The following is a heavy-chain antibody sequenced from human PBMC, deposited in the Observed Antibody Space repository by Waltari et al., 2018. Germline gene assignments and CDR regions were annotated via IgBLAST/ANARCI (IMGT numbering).Heavy chain of an antibody. CDR3: AREWAGFGDYGIDY. CDR1: GFAVSSHY. Sequence: EVQLVESGGGLVQPGGSLRLSCAASGFAVSSHYMSWVRQAPRKGLEWSSVIYAGGSTYYADSVKGRFTISRDNSKNMLFLQMNSLRPEDTAMYFCAREWAGFGDYGIDYWGQGSLVTVSS. CDR2: IYAGGST. D-gene: IGHD4-17*01. J-gene: IGHJ4*02. V-gene: IGHV3-66*02.